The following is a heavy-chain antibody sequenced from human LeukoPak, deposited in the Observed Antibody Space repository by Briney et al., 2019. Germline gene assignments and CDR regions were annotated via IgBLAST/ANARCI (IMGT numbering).Heavy chain of an antibody. V-gene: IGHV3-11*01. D-gene: IGHD3-10*01. Sequence: PGGSLRLSCAASGFTFSDYYMSWIRQAPGKGLEWVSYISSSGSTIYYADSVKGRFTISRDNAKNSLYLQMNSLRAEDTAVYYCATHRTPGITMLREGLDFWGQGTLVTVSS. J-gene: IGHJ4*02. CDR3: ATHRTPGITMLREGLDF. CDR2: ISSSGSTI. CDR1: GFTFSDYY.